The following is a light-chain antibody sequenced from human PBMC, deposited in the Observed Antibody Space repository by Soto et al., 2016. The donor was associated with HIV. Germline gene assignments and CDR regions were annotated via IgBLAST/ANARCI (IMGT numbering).Light chain of an antibody. V-gene: IGKV2-28*01. CDR1: QSLLHSNGYNY. CDR2: LGS. Sequence: DIVMTQSPLSLPVTPGEPASISCRSSQSLLHSNGYNYLDWYLQKPGQSPQVLIYLGSNRASGVPDRFSGSGSGTDFTLRISRVEAEDVGVYYCIQGSHWPHTFGQGTTL. CDR3: IQGSHWPHT. J-gene: IGKJ2*01.